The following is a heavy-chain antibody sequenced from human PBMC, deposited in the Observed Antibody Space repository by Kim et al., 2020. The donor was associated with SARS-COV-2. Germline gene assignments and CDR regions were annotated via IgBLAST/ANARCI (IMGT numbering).Heavy chain of an antibody. Sequence: SETLSLTCTVAGGSISSSSYYWGGIRQPPGKGLEWIGSIYYSGSTYYNPSLKSRVTISVDTSTNQFSLKLSSVTAADTAVYYCAREVRYSSSSRPTQPAEYFQHWVQGARVTVSS. D-gene: IGHD6-6*01. J-gene: IGHJ1*01. CDR1: GGSISSSSYY. CDR3: AREVRYSSSSRPTQPAEYFQH. V-gene: IGHV4-39*07. CDR2: IYYSGST.